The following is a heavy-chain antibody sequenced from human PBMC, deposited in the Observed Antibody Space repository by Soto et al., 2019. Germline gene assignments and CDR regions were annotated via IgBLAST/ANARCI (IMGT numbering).Heavy chain of an antibody. Sequence: GGSLRLSCAASVFTFSSYGMSWVRQAPGKGLEWVSAISGGGDNTYYADSVKGRFTISRDNSKNTLYLQMNSLTAEDTAVYYCAKTLNYYGSGSPDYWGQGTLVTVSS. D-gene: IGHD3-10*01. CDR1: VFTFSSYG. V-gene: IGHV3-23*01. J-gene: IGHJ4*02. CDR3: AKTLNYYGSGSPDY. CDR2: ISGGGDNT.